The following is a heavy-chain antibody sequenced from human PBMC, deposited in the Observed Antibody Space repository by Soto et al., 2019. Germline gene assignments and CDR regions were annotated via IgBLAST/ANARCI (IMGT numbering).Heavy chain of an antibody. CDR1: GFTFSSYG. CDR3: AKDGTSARPGSYFDY. V-gene: IGHV3-30*18. J-gene: IGHJ4*02. Sequence: PGGSLRLSCAASGFTFSSYGMHWVRQAPGKGLEWVAVISYDGSNKYYADSVKGRFTISRDNSKNTLYLQMNRLRAEDTAVYYCAKDGTSARPGSYFDYWGQGTLVTVSP. D-gene: IGHD6-6*01. CDR2: ISYDGSNK.